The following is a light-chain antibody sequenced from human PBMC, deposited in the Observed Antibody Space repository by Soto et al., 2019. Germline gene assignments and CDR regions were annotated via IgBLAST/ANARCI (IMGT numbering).Light chain of an antibody. CDR3: SSYTSSSFYV. Sequence: QSALTQPPSVSGSPGQSVTISCTGTSSDVGSYNRVSWYQQPPGAAPKLLIHDVSYRPSGVPDRFSGSKSGNTASLTISGLQAEDEADYYCSSYTSSSFYVFGTGTKLTVL. J-gene: IGLJ1*01. CDR2: DVS. CDR1: SSDVGSYNR. V-gene: IGLV2-18*02.